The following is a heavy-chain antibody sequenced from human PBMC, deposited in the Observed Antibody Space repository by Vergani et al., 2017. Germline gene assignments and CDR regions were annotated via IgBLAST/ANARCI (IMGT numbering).Heavy chain of an antibody. V-gene: IGHV1-18*01. CDR2: ISAYNGNT. Sequence: QVQLVQSGAEVKKPGSSVKVSCKASGGTFSSYGISWVRQAPGQGLEWMGWISAYNGNTNYAQKLQGRVTMTTDTSKSTDYMELRSLRSDDTAVYYCARGKVGTGRVFDAFDIWGQGTMVTVSS. CDR1: GGTFSSYG. J-gene: IGHJ3*02. CDR3: ARGKVGTGRVFDAFDI. D-gene: IGHD1-26*01.